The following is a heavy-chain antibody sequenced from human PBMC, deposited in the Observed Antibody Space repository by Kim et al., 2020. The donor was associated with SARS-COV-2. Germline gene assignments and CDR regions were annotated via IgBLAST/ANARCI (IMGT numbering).Heavy chain of an antibody. D-gene: IGHD3-3*01. Sequence: SETLSLTCAVYGGSFNGYRWSWIRQPPGKGLEWIGEINHSGSTNLSPSLKSRITLLVDTSKSQFSLRLKSMTATDTAGYYCARSRAGVVPAPVLGLGPYYDYYAMDVWGRGTPVAVSS. CDR2: INHSGST. V-gene: IGHV4-34*01. J-gene: IGHJ6*02. CDR3: ARSRAGVVPAPVLGLGPYYDYYAMDV. CDR1: GGSFNGYR.